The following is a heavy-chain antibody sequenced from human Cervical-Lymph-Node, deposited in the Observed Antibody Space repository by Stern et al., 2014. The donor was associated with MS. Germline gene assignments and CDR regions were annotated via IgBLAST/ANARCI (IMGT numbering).Heavy chain of an antibody. V-gene: IGHV1-3*01. CDR1: GYTLTNYA. CDR2: INAGNGNT. J-gene: IGHJ3*02. Sequence: QVQLVKSGAEVKKPGASVKVSCKASGYTLTNYAMHWVRQAPGQRLEWMGWINAGNGNTKYSQKFQGRVTINRETSASLFYMELSSLRSEDTSVYYCARWVHSDAFDIWGQGTRITVSS. D-gene: IGHD3-10*01. CDR3: ARWVHSDAFDI.